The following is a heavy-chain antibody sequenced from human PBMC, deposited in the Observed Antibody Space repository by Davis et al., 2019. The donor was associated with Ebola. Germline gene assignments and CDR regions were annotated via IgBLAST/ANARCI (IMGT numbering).Heavy chain of an antibody. J-gene: IGHJ4*02. CDR3: ASPVLWFGERDNG. CDR1: GGSFSGYY. Sequence: SCAVYGGSFSGYYWSWIRQPPGKGLEWIGEINHSGSTNYNPSLKSRVTISVDTSKNQFSLKLSSVTAADTAVYYCASPVLWFGERDNGWGQGTLVTVSS. D-gene: IGHD3-10*01. V-gene: IGHV4-34*01. CDR2: INHSGST.